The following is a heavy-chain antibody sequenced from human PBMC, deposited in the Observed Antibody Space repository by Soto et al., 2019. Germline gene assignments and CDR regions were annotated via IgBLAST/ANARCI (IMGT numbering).Heavy chain of an antibody. D-gene: IGHD3-10*01. J-gene: IGHJ4*02. V-gene: IGHV3-30*03. Sequence: GGSLRLSCAASDFDFSSYGIHWVRQAPGKGLEWVAASSYDGRETLYADSAKGRFTVSKEMSNNTAFLQMNARRREDTAVYFCARDSGWPIPNFDDWGQGTPVTVSS. CDR1: DFDFSSYG. CDR2: SSYDGRET. CDR3: ARDSGWPIPNFDD.